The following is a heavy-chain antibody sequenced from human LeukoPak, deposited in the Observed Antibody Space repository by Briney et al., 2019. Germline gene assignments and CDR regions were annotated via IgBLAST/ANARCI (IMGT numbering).Heavy chain of an antibody. V-gene: IGHV4-59*01. D-gene: IGHD6-13*01. J-gene: IGHJ4*02. Sequence: DPSETLSLTCTVSGGSISSYYWSWIRQPPGKGLEWIGYIYYGGSTNYKPSLKSRVTISVDTSKNQFSLKLSSVTAADTAVYYCANFLAGVFDYWGQGTLVTVSS. CDR1: GGSISSYY. CDR3: ANFLAGVFDY. CDR2: IYYGGST.